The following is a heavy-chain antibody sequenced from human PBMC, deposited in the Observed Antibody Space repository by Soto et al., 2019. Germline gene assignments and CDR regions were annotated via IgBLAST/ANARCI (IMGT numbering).Heavy chain of an antibody. J-gene: IGHJ6*02. V-gene: IGHV4-31*03. CDR2: IFYSAST. Sequence: SETLSLTCTVSGDSISSGGYYWSWIRQHPGKGLEWIGYIFYSASTYYNPSLKSRLTISVDTSKNQFSLKLSSVTAADTAVYYCAREREEYCSGGTCPNYYYYAMDVWGQGTAVTVSS. D-gene: IGHD2-15*01. CDR3: AREREEYCSGGTCPNYYYYAMDV. CDR1: GDSISSGGYY.